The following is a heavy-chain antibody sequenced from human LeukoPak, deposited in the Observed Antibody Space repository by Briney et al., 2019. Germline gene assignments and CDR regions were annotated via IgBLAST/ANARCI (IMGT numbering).Heavy chain of an antibody. J-gene: IGHJ3*02. D-gene: IGHD1-7*01. V-gene: IGHV1-69*05. CDR1: AGTFSSYA. CDR2: IIPIFGTA. Sequence: ASVKVSCKASAGTFSSYAISWVRQAPGQGLEWMGRIIPIFGTANYAQKFQGRVTITTDESTSTAYMELSSLRSEDTAVYYCARNKLPLGAFDIWGQGTMVTVSS. CDR3: ARNKLPLGAFDI.